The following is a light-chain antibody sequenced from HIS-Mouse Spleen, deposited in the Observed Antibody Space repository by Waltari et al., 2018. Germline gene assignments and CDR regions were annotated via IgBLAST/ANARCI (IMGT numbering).Light chain of an antibody. J-gene: IGLJ1*01. V-gene: IGLV1-40*01. Sequence: QSVLTQPPSVSGAPGPRVTISCTGSSSNIGAGYDVNLDQQLPRTAPKLLIYGNSNRPSGVPDRFSGSKSGTSASLAITGLQAEDEADYYCQSYDSSLSGPYVFGTGTKVTVL. CDR3: QSYDSSLSGPYV. CDR2: GNS. CDR1: SSNIGAGYD.